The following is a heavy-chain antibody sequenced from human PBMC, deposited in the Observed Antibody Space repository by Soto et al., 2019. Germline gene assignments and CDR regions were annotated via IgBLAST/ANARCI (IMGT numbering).Heavy chain of an antibody. V-gene: IGHV1-69*12. Sequence: QVQLVQSGAEVKKPGSSVKVSCKASGGTFSSYAISWVRQAPGQGLEWMGGIIPIFGTANYAQKFQGRVTITADESTRTAYVELSSLRCEETAVYYWAGGGVDYGDYECWGQGTLVTVSS. CDR2: IIPIFGTA. J-gene: IGHJ1*01. CDR1: GGTFSSYA. CDR3: AGGGVDYGDYEC. D-gene: IGHD4-17*01.